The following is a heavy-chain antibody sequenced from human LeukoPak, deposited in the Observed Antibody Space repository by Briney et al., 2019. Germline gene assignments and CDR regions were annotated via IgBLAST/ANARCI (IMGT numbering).Heavy chain of an antibody. CDR2: KRAYGGGT. CDR1: GFTVTNYP. J-gene: IGHJ6*02. V-gene: IGHV3-23*01. CDR3: TRVQAGRSGLMDV. Sequence: GGSLRLSCAVSGFTVTNYPMSWVRQAPGKGLQWVSSKRAYGGGTNYADSVKGRFTTSRDNARNTLYLQMNSLTAEDTALYYCTRVQAGRSGLMDVWGRGTTVTVSS. D-gene: IGHD2-8*02.